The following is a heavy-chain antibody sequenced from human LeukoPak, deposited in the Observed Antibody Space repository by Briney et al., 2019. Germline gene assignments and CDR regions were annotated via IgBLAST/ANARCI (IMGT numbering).Heavy chain of an antibody. V-gene: IGHV3-7*01. Sequence: GGSLRLSCEVSGVTFSDFWMSWVRQAPGKGLEWVAHINQDGSQWSYVGSVRGRFTISRDNAKKSLYLQMDGLRAEDTTVYYCASRGELSWFGSVRDGGQGILVTVSS. CDR3: ASRGELSWFGSVRD. CDR2: INQDGSQW. D-gene: IGHD3-16*02. CDR1: GVTFSDFW. J-gene: IGHJ1*01.